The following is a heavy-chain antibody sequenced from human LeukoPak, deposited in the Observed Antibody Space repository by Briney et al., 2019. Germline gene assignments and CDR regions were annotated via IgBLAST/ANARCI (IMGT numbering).Heavy chain of an antibody. Sequence: ASVKVSCKASGYTFTGYYMHWVRQAPGQGLKWMGWINPNSGGTNYAQKFQGRVTMTRDTSISTAYMELSRLRSDDTAVYYCARGYSGYEERWFDPWGQGTLVTVSS. CDR2: INPNSGGT. V-gene: IGHV1-2*02. J-gene: IGHJ5*02. CDR1: GYTFTGYY. CDR3: ARGYSGYEERWFDP. D-gene: IGHD5-12*01.